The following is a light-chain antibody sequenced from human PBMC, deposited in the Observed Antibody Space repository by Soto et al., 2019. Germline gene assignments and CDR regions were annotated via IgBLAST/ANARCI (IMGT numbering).Light chain of an antibody. CDR1: QSIRNY. CDR2: AAY. J-gene: IGKJ3*01. V-gene: IGKV1-39*01. Sequence: DIQMTQSPSSLSASVGDRVTITCRASQSIRNYLNWYQQKPGKAPKLLIYAAYSLQSGVPSRFSGSGSGTDFTLTFSSLQPEDIATYYCQQSYSIPFTFGPGTKVDIK. CDR3: QQSYSIPFT.